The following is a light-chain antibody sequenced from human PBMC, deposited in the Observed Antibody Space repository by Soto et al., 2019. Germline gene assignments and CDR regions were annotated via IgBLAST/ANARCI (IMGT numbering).Light chain of an antibody. Sequence: VLTQPPSVSAAPGQKVTISCSGSSSNIGNNYVSWYQQLPGTAPKLLIYDNNERPSGIPDRFSGSKSGTSATLGITGLQTGDEADYYCGTWDSSLSGSVFGTGTKVTVL. CDR3: GTWDSSLSGSV. V-gene: IGLV1-51*01. J-gene: IGLJ1*01. CDR1: SSNIGNNY. CDR2: DNN.